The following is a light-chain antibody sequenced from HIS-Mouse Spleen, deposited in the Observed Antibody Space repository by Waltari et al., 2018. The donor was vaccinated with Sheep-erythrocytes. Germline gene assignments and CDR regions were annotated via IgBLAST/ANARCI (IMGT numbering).Light chain of an antibody. CDR1: QSVLYSSDNKNY. CDR2: WAS. J-gene: IGKJ4*01. V-gene: IGKV4-1*01. Sequence: DIVMTQSPDSLAVSLGERATINCKFSQSVLYSSDNKNYLAWYQQKPGQPPKRLIYWASTRESGVPDRFSGSGSGTDFTLTISSLQAEDVAVYYCQQYYSTLLTFGGGTKVEIK. CDR3: QQYYSTLLT.